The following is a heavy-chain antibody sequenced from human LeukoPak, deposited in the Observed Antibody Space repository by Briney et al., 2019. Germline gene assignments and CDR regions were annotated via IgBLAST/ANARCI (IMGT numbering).Heavy chain of an antibody. V-gene: IGHV3-23*01. CDR3: ARKGGYYDFKSGYYYGMDV. J-gene: IGHJ6*01. Sequence: PGGSLRLSCAASRFTFSTYAMSWVRQAPGKGLEWISAISGSGGSTYYADSVKGRFTISRDNSKNTLYLQMNSLRAEDTAVYYCARKGGYYDFKSGYYYGMDVWGQGTTVT. CDR1: RFTFSTYA. D-gene: IGHD3-3*01. CDR2: ISGSGGST.